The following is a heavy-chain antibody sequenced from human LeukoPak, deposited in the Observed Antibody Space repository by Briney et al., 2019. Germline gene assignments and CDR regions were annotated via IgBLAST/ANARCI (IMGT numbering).Heavy chain of an antibody. J-gene: IGHJ6*04. CDR1: GGSISSSSYY. V-gene: IGHV4-39*07. CDR2: IYYSGST. CDR3: ARDRRDGYNLDV. Sequence: SETLSLTCTVSGGSISSSSYYWGWIRQPPGKGLEWIGSIYYSGSTYYNPSLKSRVTISVDTSKNQFSLKLSSVTAADTAVYYCARDRRDGYNLDVWGKGTTVTVSS. D-gene: IGHD5-24*01.